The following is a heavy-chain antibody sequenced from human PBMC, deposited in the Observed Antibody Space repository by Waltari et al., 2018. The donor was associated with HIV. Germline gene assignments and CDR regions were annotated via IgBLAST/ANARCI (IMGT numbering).Heavy chain of an antibody. V-gene: IGHV4-59*13. Sequence: QVQLQESGPGLVKPSETLSLICTASGGSISNYYWTWIRQPPGKGLEWIGDIYYSGSTNYNPSLKSRVTISVDTSKNQFSLKVRSVTAADTAIYYCARVDRYTSSGLDYWGQGTLVNVSS. CDR3: ARVDRYTSSGLDY. CDR1: GGSISNYY. CDR2: IYYSGST. J-gene: IGHJ4*02. D-gene: IGHD6-13*01.